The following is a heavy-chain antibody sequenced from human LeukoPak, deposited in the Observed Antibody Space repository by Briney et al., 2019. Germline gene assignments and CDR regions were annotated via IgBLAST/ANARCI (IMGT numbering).Heavy chain of an antibody. D-gene: IGHD6-6*01. CDR2: IKGDGSEK. V-gene: IGHV3-7*01. J-gene: IGHJ4*02. Sequence: GGSLRLSCAASGFTFSSSWMSSVRQAPGKGLEWVANIKGDGSEKYYVDSVKGRFTISRDNAKNSLYLQMNSLRAEDTAVYYCASPAKYSDTWYFDYWGQGTLVTVSS. CDR1: GFTFSSSW. CDR3: ASPAKYSDTWYFDY.